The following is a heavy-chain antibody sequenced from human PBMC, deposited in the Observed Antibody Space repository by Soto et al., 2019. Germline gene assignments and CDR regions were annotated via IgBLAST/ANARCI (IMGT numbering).Heavy chain of an antibody. D-gene: IGHD6-13*01. J-gene: IGHJ5*02. CDR3: ASTYSTSWYWFDL. CDR2: ISGSGGST. V-gene: IGHV3-23*01. CDR1: GFIFSSYA. Sequence: PGGSLRLSCAASGFIFSSYAMSWVRQAPGKGLEWVSAISGSGGSTYYADSVKSRLTISKDTSKSQVVLTMTNMDPVDTATYYCASTYSTSWYWFDLWGQGTLVTVSS.